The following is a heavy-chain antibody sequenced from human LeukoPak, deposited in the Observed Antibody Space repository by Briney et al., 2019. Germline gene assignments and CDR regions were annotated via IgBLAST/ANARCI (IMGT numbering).Heavy chain of an antibody. V-gene: IGHV1-46*01. Sequence: ASVKVSCKASGYTFTSYYMHWVRQAPGQGLEWMGIINPSCGSTSYAQKFQGRVTITRDTSTSTVYMELSSLRSEDTAGDDGARGYFDWVPTGYFDYWGQGTLVTVSS. J-gene: IGHJ4*02. CDR3: ARGYFDWVPTGYFDY. D-gene: IGHD3-9*01. CDR2: INPSCGST. CDR1: GYTFTSYY.